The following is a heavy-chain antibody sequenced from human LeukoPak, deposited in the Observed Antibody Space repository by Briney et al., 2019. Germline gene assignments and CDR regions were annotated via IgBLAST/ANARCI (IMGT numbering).Heavy chain of an antibody. CDR3: ARGFSTYYYDSSGYSYDWFDP. D-gene: IGHD3-22*01. J-gene: IGHJ5*02. CDR2: ISSSSSTI. CDR1: GFTFSSYS. V-gene: IGHV3-48*04. Sequence: PGGSLRLSCAASGFTFSSYSMNWVRQAPGKGLEWVSYISSSSSTIYYADSVKGRFTISRDNAKNSLFLQMNSLRAEDTAMYYCARGFSTYYYDSSGYSYDWFDPWGQGIQVIVSS.